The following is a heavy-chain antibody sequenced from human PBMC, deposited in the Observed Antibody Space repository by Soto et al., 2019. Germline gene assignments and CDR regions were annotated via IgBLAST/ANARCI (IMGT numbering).Heavy chain of an antibody. CDR2: IIPIFGTA. J-gene: IGHJ6*02. V-gene: IGHV1-69*01. CDR3: ARLQGSSSSLDIYYYYYYGMDV. CDR1: GGTFSSYA. D-gene: IGHD2-2*01. Sequence: QVQLVQSGAEVKKPGSSVKVSCKAPGGTFSSYAISWVRQAPGQGLEWMGGIIPIFGTAKYAQKFQGRVTITADEYTSTGYMELSSLRSEDTAVYYWARLQGSSSSLDIYYYYYYGMDVWGQGTAVTLSS.